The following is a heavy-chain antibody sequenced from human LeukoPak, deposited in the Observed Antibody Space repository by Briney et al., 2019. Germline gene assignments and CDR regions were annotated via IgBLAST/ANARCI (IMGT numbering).Heavy chain of an antibody. J-gene: IGHJ4*02. V-gene: IGHV4-39*01. CDR3: ARRGDSGSYLVDY. D-gene: IGHD3-10*01. Sequence: SETLSLTCTVSGGSISSSSYYWGWIRQPPGKGLEWIGSIYYSGSTYYNPSLKSRVTISVDTSKNQFSLKLSSVTAADTAVYYCARRGDSGSYLVDYWGQGTLVTVSS. CDR1: GGSISSSSYY. CDR2: IYYSGST.